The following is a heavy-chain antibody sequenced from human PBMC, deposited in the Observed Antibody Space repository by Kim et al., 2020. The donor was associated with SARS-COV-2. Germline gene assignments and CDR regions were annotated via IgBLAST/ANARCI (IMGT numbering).Heavy chain of an antibody. CDR3: ARDRAGSSGWYRGWFDP. Sequence: FQGRVTITADKSTSTAYMELSSLRSEDTAVYYCARDRAGSSGWYRGWFDPWGQGTLVTVSS. D-gene: IGHD6-19*01. V-gene: IGHV1-69*04. J-gene: IGHJ5*02.